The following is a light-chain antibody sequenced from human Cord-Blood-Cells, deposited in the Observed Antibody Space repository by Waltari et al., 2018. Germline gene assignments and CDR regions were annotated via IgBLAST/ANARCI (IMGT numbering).Light chain of an antibody. CDR1: RSDVGGYNY. CDR2: DVS. Sequence: QSALTPPASVSGSPGQSITIACTGTRSDVGGYNYVSWYQQHPVKAPKLMIYDVSNRPSGVSNRFSGSKSGNTASLTISGLQAEDEADYYCSSYTSSSTWVFGGGTKLTVL. J-gene: IGLJ3*02. V-gene: IGLV2-14*03. CDR3: SSYTSSSTWV.